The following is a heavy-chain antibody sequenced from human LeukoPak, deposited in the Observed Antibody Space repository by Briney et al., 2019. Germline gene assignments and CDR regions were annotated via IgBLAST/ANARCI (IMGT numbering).Heavy chain of an antibody. CDR3: AREWGLESSGYYYAY. Sequence: SETLSLTCTVSGGSVSSGSYYWSWIRQPPGKGLEWIGYIYYSGSTNYNPSLKSRVTISVDTSKNQFSLKLSSVTAADTAVYYCAREWGLESSGYYYAYWGQGTLVTVSS. CDR2: IYYSGST. J-gene: IGHJ4*02. V-gene: IGHV4-61*01. D-gene: IGHD3-22*01. CDR1: GGSVSSGSYY.